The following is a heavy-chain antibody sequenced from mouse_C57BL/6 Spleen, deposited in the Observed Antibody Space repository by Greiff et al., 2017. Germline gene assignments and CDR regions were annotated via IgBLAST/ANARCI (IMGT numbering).Heavy chain of an antibody. J-gene: IGHJ4*01. Sequence: VQGVESGAELAKPGASVKLSCKASGSTFTSYWMHWVKQRPGQGLEWIGYINPSSGYTKYNQKFKDKATLTADKSSSTAYMQLSSLTYEDSAVYYCAREGYYSNYVDAMDYWGQGTSVTVSS. V-gene: IGHV1-7*01. D-gene: IGHD2-5*01. CDR1: GSTFTSYW. CDR2: INPSSGYT. CDR3: AREGYYSNYVDAMDY.